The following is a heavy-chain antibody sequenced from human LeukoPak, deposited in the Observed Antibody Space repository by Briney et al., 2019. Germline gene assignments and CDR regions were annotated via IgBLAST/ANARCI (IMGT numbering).Heavy chain of an antibody. CDR3: ARVGSNWYVVVY. CDR1: GFTFSNYA. J-gene: IGHJ4*02. V-gene: IGHV3-30-3*01. CDR2: ISYDGSNK. D-gene: IGHD6-13*01. Sequence: PGRSLRLSCAASGFTFSNYAMHWVRQAPGKGLEWVAVISYDGSNKYYADSVKGRFTISRDNSKNTLYLQMNSLRVEDTAVYYCARVGSNWYVVVYWGQGALVTVSS.